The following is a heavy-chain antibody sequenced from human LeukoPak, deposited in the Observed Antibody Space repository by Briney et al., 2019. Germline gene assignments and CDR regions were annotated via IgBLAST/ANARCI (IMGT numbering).Heavy chain of an antibody. D-gene: IGHD7-27*01. CDR1: GSSISSYY. V-gene: IGHV4-59*12. CDR3: ARGHLGIFWFDP. J-gene: IGHJ5*02. Sequence: SETLSLTCTVFGSSISSYYWSWIRQPPGKGLEWIGYIYYSGSTNCNPSLKSRVTISVDTSKNQFSLQLNSVTAADTAVYYCARGHLGIFWFDPWGQGTLVTVSS. CDR2: IYYSGST.